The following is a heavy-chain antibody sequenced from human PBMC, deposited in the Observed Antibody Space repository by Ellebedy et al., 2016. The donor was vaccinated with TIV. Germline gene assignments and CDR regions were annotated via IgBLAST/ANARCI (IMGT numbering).Heavy chain of an antibody. Sequence: ASVKVSXXASGYTFTSYDINWVRQATGQGLEWMGWMNPNSGNTGYAQKFQGRVTMTRNTSISTAYMELSSLRSEDTAVYYCARASGSYHLYDYWGQGTLVTVSS. CDR2: MNPNSGNT. CDR1: GYTFTSYD. J-gene: IGHJ4*02. D-gene: IGHD1-26*01. CDR3: ARASGSYHLYDY. V-gene: IGHV1-8*01.